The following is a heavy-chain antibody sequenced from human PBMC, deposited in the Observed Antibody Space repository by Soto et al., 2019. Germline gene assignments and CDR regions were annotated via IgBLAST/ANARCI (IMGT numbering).Heavy chain of an antibody. V-gene: IGHV3-23*01. D-gene: IGHD2-2*01. CDR1: GFTFSSYA. CDR2: ISGSGGST. Sequence: GGSLRLSCAASGFTFSSYAMSWVRQAPGKGLEWVSAISGSGGSTYYADSVKGRFTISRDNSKNTLYLQMNSLRAEDTAVYYCAKDKAVGIVVVPAAIHWFDPWGQGTLVTVSS. J-gene: IGHJ5*02. CDR3: AKDKAVGIVVVPAAIHWFDP.